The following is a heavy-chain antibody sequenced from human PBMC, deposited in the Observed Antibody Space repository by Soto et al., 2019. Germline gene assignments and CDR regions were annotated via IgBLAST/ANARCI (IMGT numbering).Heavy chain of an antibody. CDR3: ARDISRGNWNYVGAFDI. J-gene: IGHJ3*02. Sequence: QVQLQESGPGLVKPSQTLSLTCTVSGGSISSGGYYWSWIRQHPGKGLEWIGYIYYSGSTYYNPSLKSRVTISVDTSKNQFSLKLSSVTAADTAVYYCARDISRGNWNYVGAFDIWGQGTMVTVSS. V-gene: IGHV4-31*03. CDR2: IYYSGST. CDR1: GGSISSGGYY. D-gene: IGHD1-7*01.